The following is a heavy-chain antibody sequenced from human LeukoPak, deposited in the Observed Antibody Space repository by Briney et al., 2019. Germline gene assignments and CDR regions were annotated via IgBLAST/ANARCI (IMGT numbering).Heavy chain of an antibody. CDR3: ARVRDIAAPAGY. J-gene: IGHJ4*02. CDR2: IYYSGST. CDR1: GGSISSSSYY. Sequence: PSETLSLTCTVSGGSISSSSYYWGWIRQPPGKGLEWIGSIYYSGSTYYNPSLKSRVTISVDTSKNQFSLKLSSVTAADTAVYYCARVRDIAAPAGYWGQGTLVTVSS. V-gene: IGHV4-39*07. D-gene: IGHD6-13*01.